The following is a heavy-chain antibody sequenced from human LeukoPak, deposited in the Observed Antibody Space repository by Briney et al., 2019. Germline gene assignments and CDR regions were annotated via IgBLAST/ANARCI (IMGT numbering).Heavy chain of an antibody. CDR1: GFTFSSYW. J-gene: IGHJ6*03. Sequence: GGSLRLSCAASGFTFSSYWMHRVRQAPGKGLVWVSRTNTDGSSTSYADSVKGRFTISRDNAKNTLYLQMNSLRAEDTAVYYCARGRSKGCSSTSCYYYYMDVWGKGTTVTVSS. CDR3: ARGRSKGCSSTSCYYYYMDV. CDR2: TNTDGSST. D-gene: IGHD2-2*01. V-gene: IGHV3-74*01.